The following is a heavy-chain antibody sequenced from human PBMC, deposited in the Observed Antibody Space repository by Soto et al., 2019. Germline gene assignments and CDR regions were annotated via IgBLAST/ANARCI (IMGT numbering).Heavy chain of an antibody. Sequence: GGPLRPSCADHAFSFSNYAMHWVRQAQGKALEWMAVIPYDGDKIHYADTVKGRFTISRDNAKNSLYLQMNSLRAEDTAVYYCAREVGATGGWFDPWGQGTLVTVSS. CDR2: IPYDGDKI. CDR3: AREVGATGGWFDP. J-gene: IGHJ5*02. D-gene: IGHD1-26*01. V-gene: IGHV3-30-3*01. CDR1: AFSFSNYA.